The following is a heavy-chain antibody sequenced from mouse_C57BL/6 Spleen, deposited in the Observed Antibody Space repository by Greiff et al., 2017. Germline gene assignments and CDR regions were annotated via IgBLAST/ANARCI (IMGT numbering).Heavy chain of an antibody. CDR1: GFTFSSYA. CDR3: TRDRAVVAPYFDY. V-gene: IGHV5-9-1*02. CDR2: ISSGGDYI. D-gene: IGHD1-1*01. J-gene: IGHJ2*01. Sequence: VMLVESGEGLVKPGGSLKLSCAASGFTFSSYAMSWVRQTPEKRLAWVAYISSGGDYIYYAAPVKGRFTISRDNARNTLYLQMSSLKAEDTAMYYCTRDRAVVAPYFDYWGQGTTLTVSS.